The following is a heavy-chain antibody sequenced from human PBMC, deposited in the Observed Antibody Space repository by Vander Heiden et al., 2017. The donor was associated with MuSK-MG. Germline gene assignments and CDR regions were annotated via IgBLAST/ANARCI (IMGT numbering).Heavy chain of an antibody. D-gene: IGHD5-12*01. CDR2: IYYSGST. V-gene: IGHV4-39*01. CDR1: GGSISRSSYY. J-gene: IGHJ4*02. CDR3: ARLLREYSGYDSFRRPVSSSSGHFDY. Sequence: QLQLQESGPGLVKPSETLSLTCTVSGGSISRSSYYWGWIRQPPGKGLEWIGSIYYSGSTYYNPSLKSRVTISVDTSKNQFSLKLSSVTAADTAVYYCARLLREYSGYDSFRRPVSSSSGHFDYWGQGTLVTVSS.